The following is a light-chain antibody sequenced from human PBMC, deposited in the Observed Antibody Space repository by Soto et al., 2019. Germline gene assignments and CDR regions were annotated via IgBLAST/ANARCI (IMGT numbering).Light chain of an antibody. J-gene: IGLJ1*01. CDR2: HST. Sequence: LLTQPPSMSGAPALTVTPSCTWSSSNIGPGFDVHWYQLLPGGAPRLLIYHSTPRPSGVPDRFSGSKSGASASLAITGLQAEDEADYYCQSYDSDLTESYVFGTGTKVTVL. V-gene: IGLV1-40*01. CDR1: SSNIGPGFD. CDR3: QSYDSDLTESYV.